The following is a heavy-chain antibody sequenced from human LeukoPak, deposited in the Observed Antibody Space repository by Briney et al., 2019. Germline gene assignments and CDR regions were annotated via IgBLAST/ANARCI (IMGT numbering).Heavy chain of an antibody. CDR3: ARDLIRYGDPADY. V-gene: IGHV4-30-2*01. J-gene: IGHJ4*02. CDR1: GGSISSGGYY. CDR2: IYHSGST. D-gene: IGHD4-17*01. Sequence: SETLSLTCTVSGGSISSGGYYWSWIRQPPGKGLEWIGYIYHSGSTYYNPSLKSRVTISVDTSKNQFSLKLSSVTAADTAVYYCARDLIRYGDPADYWGQGTLVTVSS.